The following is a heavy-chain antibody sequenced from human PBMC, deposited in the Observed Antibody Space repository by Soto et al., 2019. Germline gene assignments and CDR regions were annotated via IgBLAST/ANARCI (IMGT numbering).Heavy chain of an antibody. CDR1: GYTFTTYW. CDR2: IDPSNSYT. D-gene: IGHD4-17*01. CDR3: ARNTGLGPIPFDY. V-gene: IGHV5-10-1*01. J-gene: IGHJ4*02. Sequence: GESLKISCKGSGYTFTTYWITWVRQMPGKGLEWMGRIDPSNSYTNYNPSFQGHVTLSADMSISTAYLQWSGLKASDTAIYYCARNTGLGPIPFDYWGKGTRVTVSS.